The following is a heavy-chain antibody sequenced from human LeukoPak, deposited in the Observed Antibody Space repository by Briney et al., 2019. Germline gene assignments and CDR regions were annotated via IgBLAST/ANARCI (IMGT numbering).Heavy chain of an antibody. CDR3: ARVRAVTAMARYYYYMDV. CDR1: GGSISSSSYY. Sequence: PSETLSLTCTVSGGSISSSSYYWGWIRQPPGKGLEWIGSIYYSGSTYYNPSLKSRVTISVDTSKNQFSLKLSSVTAADTAVYYCARVRAVTAMARYYYYMDVWGKGTTVTVSS. V-gene: IGHV4-39*07. D-gene: IGHD5-18*01. J-gene: IGHJ6*03. CDR2: IYYSGST.